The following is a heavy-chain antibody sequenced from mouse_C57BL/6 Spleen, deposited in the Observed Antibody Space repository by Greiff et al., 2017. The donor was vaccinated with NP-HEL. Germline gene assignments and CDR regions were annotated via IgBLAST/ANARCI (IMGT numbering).Heavy chain of an antibody. CDR2: ISSGGVYI. Sequence: DVMLVESGEGLVKPGGSLKLSCAASGFTFSSYAMSWVRQTPEQRLEWVAYISSGGVYIYYADPVKGRFTLSRDTARNTLYLQLSSLKSEDTAMYYCTRGEYDGYYTWFAYWGQGTLVTVSA. V-gene: IGHV5-9-1*02. D-gene: IGHD2-3*01. J-gene: IGHJ3*01. CDR3: TRGEYDGYYTWFAY. CDR1: GFTFSSYA.